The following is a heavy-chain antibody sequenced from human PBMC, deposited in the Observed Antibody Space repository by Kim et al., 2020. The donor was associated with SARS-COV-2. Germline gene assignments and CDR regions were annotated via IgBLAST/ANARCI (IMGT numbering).Heavy chain of an antibody. CDR2: ISYDGSNK. J-gene: IGHJ4*02. CDR3: ATKPSGSYYSDY. D-gene: IGHD1-26*01. V-gene: IGHV3-30*03. Sequence: GGSLRLSCAASGFTFSSYGMHWVRQAPGKGLEWVAVISYDGSNKYYADSVKGRFTISRDNSKNTLYLQMNSLRTEDTAVYYCATKPSGSYYSDYWGQGTLVTVSS. CDR1: GFTFSSYG.